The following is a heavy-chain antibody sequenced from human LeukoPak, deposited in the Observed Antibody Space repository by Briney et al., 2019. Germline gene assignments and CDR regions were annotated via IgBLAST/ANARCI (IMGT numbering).Heavy chain of an antibody. Sequence: PGGSLRLSCAASGFTFSHYGMHWVRQAPGKGLEWVSYISLSSSSIYYADSLKGRLTISRDNAKNSLYLQMNSLRAEDTAVYYCAELGITMIGGVWGKGTTVTISS. D-gene: IGHD3-10*02. CDR3: AELGITMIGGV. CDR2: ISLSSSSI. V-gene: IGHV3-48*01. J-gene: IGHJ6*04. CDR1: GFTFSHYG.